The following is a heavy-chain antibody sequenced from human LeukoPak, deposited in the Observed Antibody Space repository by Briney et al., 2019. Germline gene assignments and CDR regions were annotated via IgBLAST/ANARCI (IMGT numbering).Heavy chain of an antibody. Sequence: PSETLSLTCTVSGGSISSSSYYWGWIRQPPGKGLEWIGSIDYSGSTYYNPSLKSRVTIFVDTSKNQFSLKLTSVTAADTAVYYCASGFRIAAAGIYDYWGQGTLVTVSS. V-gene: IGHV4-39*01. CDR3: ASGFRIAAAGIYDY. J-gene: IGHJ4*02. CDR2: IDYSGST. CDR1: GGSISSSSYY. D-gene: IGHD6-13*01.